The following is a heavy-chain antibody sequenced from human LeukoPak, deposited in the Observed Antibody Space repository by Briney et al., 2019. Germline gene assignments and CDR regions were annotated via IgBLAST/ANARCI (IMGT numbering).Heavy chain of an antibody. CDR1: GYTFTGYY. CDR2: INPNSGGT. Sequence: ASVKVSCKASGYTFTGYYMHWVRQAPGQGLEWMGWINPNSGGTNYAQKFQGRVTMTRDTSISTAYMELSRLRSDDTAVYYCAGGYCSSTSCFGFDPWAREPWSPSPQ. CDR3: AGGYCSSTSCFGFDP. D-gene: IGHD2-2*01. J-gene: IGHJ5*02. V-gene: IGHV1-2*02.